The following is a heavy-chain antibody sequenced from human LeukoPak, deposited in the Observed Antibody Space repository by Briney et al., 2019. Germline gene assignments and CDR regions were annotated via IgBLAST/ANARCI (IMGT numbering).Heavy chain of an antibody. CDR3: ARDDNWNDRSFDD. Sequence: PGGSLRLSCAASGFTVSSNYMSWVRQAPGKGLEWVSVIYSGGSTYYADSVKGRFTISRDNSKNTLYLQMNSLRAEDTAVYYCARDDNWNDRSFDDWGQGTLVTVSS. V-gene: IGHV3-53*01. D-gene: IGHD1-1*01. J-gene: IGHJ4*02. CDR2: IYSGGST. CDR1: GFTVSSNY.